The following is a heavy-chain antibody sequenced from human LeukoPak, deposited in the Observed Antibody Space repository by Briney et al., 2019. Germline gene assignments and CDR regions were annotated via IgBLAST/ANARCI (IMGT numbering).Heavy chain of an antibody. J-gene: IGHJ4*02. D-gene: IGHD2-2*01. CDR1: GYTFSNFG. CDR3: ARDGTSTDDY. CDR2: ISGNNDNP. Sequence: ASVKVSCKASGYTFSNFGINWVRQAPGQGLEWMGWISGNNDNPNYGQKFQGRFTVTTDSSTNTAYMELRNLGLDDTAVYYCARDGTSTDDYWGQGTLVTVSS. V-gene: IGHV1-18*01.